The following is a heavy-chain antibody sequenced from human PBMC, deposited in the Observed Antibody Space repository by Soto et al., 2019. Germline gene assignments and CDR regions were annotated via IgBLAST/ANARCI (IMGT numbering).Heavy chain of an antibody. D-gene: IGHD1-7*01. Sequence: PGGSLRLSCAASGFTVSSNYMSWVRQAPGKGLEWVSVIYSGGSTYYADSVKGRFTISRHNSKNTLYLQMNSLRAEDTAVYYCARATNWNYEYYFDYWGQGTLVTVSS. CDR2: IYSGGST. J-gene: IGHJ4*02. CDR1: GFTVSSNY. V-gene: IGHV3-53*04. CDR3: ARATNWNYEYYFDY.